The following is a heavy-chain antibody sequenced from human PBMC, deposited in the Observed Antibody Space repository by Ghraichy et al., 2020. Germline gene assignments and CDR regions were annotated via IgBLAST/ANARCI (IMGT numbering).Heavy chain of an antibody. D-gene: IGHD3-10*01. J-gene: IGHJ4*02. CDR2: IYYSGST. V-gene: IGHV4-59*01. Sequence: ETLSLTCTVSGGSISSYYWSWIRQPPGKGLEWIGYIYYSGSTNYNPSLKSRVTISVDTSKNQFSLKLSSVTAADTAVYYCARDPYGSGRSFDYWGQGTLVTVSS. CDR3: ARDPYGSGRSFDY. CDR1: GGSISSYY.